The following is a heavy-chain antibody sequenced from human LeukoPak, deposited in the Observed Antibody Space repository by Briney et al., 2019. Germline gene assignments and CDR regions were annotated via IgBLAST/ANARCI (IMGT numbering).Heavy chain of an antibody. V-gene: IGHV1-3*01. J-gene: IGHJ3*02. CDR2: INPGNGDT. D-gene: IGHD1-7*01. CDR3: ATNYAQNAFDI. Sequence: ASVKISCKASGYTFTNYGIHWVRQAPGQRLEWMGWINPGNGDTEYSQKFQGRVSITRDTSASTAYMELSSLRSEDTAAYYCATNYAQNAFDIWGQGTMVTVSP. CDR1: GYTFTNYG.